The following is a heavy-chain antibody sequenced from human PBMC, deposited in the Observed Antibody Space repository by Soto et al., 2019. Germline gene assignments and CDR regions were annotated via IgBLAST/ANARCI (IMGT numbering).Heavy chain of an antibody. CDR2: IFSSGST. J-gene: IGHJ4*02. V-gene: IGHV4-4*07. D-gene: IGHD5-12*01. CDR3: AREGSYSAYNFAHGIQLWSFDF. Sequence: SAPLSLTCTVSCGSINTFYWIWVRQPAGKGRDCIGRIFSSGSTSFNPSLESRVAMSVDTSKNHFSLNLSSVTAADMAVYYCAREGSYSAYNFAHGIQLWSFDFWGQGALVTVSS. CDR1: CGSINTFY.